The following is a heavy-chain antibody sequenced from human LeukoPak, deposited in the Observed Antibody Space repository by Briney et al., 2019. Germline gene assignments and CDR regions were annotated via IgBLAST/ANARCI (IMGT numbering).Heavy chain of an antibody. CDR3: ARDLGMEFDY. J-gene: IGHJ4*02. V-gene: IGHV3-11*06. Sequence: PGGSLRLSCAASGFTFSDYYMSWIRQAPGKGLEWVSYISLSSTYTNYADSVKGRFTISRDNSKNSLYLQMSSLRAEDTAVYYCARDLGMEFDYWGQGTLVTVSS. D-gene: IGHD7-27*01. CDR2: ISLSSTYT. CDR1: GFTFSDYY.